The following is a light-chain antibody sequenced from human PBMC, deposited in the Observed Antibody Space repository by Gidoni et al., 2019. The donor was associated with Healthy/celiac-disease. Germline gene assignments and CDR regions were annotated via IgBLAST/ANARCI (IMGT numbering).Light chain of an antibody. CDR3: SSYTSSSTLWV. CDR1: SSDVGGYNY. J-gene: IGLJ3*02. V-gene: IGLV2-14*03. Sequence: QSALTQPASVSGSPGQSITISCTGTSSDVGGYNYVSWYQHHPGKAPKLMTHDVSNRPSGVSNRFSGSKSGNTASLTISGLQAEDEADYYCSSYTSSSTLWVFGGGTKLTVL. CDR2: DVS.